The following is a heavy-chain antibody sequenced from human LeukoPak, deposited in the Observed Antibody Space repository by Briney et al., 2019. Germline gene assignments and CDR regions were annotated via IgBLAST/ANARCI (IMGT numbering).Heavy chain of an antibody. V-gene: IGHV1-69*05. Sequence: SVKVSCKTSGGTFNNSAISWVRQAAGQGLEWLGGIMPLFGTAGYAQKFQGRVTITKDESTRTVYLELTSLTSDDTAVYYCAREGGVGPTAPPDYYSYQMDVWGKGTTVTVSS. J-gene: IGHJ6*03. CDR3: AREGGVGPTAPPDYYSYQMDV. CDR2: IMPLFGTA. D-gene: IGHD1-26*01. CDR1: GGTFNNSA.